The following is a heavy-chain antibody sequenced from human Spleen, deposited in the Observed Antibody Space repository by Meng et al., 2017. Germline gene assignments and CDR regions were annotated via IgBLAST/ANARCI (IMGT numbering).Heavy chain of an antibody. D-gene: IGHD2-15*01. Sequence: SETLSLTSTVSGASITTYYWSWIRQPPGKGLEWIGYMYYSGNTDYNPSLKSRVTISVDASRNQFSLKLNSVTAADTAVYYCARGRGSWYSPFDYWGPGTLVTVSS. CDR3: ARGRGSWYSPFDY. CDR2: MYYSGNT. J-gene: IGHJ4*02. CDR1: GASITTYY. V-gene: IGHV4-59*01.